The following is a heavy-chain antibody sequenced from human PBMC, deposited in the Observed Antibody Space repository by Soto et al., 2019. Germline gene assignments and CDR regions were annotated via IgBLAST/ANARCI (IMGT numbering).Heavy chain of an antibody. CDR2: ISLYNGNA. Sequence: QVQLVQSGAEVKKPGASVKVSCKASGYTFSTYGISWVRQAPGQGLEWMGWISLYNGNANYAQNLQGRVSMTTDTSTSTAYRELRSLRSDDTAVYYCARTDNNWGDYFDYWGQGTLVTVSS. J-gene: IGHJ4*02. V-gene: IGHV1-18*01. CDR1: GYTFSTYG. CDR3: ARTDNNWGDYFDY. D-gene: IGHD1-1*01.